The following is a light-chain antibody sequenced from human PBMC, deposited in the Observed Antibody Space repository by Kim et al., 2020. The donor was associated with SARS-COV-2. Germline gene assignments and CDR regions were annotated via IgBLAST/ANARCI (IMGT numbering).Light chain of an antibody. CDR1: QSVSSSY. Sequence: EIVLTQSPGTLSLSPGERATLSCRASQSVSSSYLAWYQQKPHQAPILLIYGATSRSAGITDRLSGSGSGRNYSLTISRLEAEDFAVYYYQQYGSTPRTFGQGTTVDIK. CDR3: QQYGSTPRT. J-gene: IGKJ1*01. V-gene: IGKV3-20*01. CDR2: GAT.